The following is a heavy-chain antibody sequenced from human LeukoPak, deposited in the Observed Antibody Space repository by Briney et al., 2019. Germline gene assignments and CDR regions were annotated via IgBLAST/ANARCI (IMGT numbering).Heavy chain of an antibody. CDR2: ISSSSSTI. D-gene: IGHD5-18*01. Sequence: AGGSLRLSCAASGFTFSSYTMNWVCQAPGKGLGWVSYISSSSSTIYYADSVKGRFTISRDNAKNSLYLQMNSLRAEDTAVYYCARVPSALQLWSYYFDYWGQGTLVTVSS. CDR3: ARVPSALQLWSYYFDY. CDR1: GFTFSSYT. V-gene: IGHV3-48*01. J-gene: IGHJ4*02.